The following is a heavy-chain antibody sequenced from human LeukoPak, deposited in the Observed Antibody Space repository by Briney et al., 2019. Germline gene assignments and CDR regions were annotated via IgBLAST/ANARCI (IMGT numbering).Heavy chain of an antibody. CDR1: GGSISRCY. D-gene: IGHD2-15*01. J-gene: IGHJ5*02. Sequence: KVSETLSLTCTVSGGSISRCYWSWVRQPPGKGLEWIGYIYYNGHSNYSPSLKSRVTISLDTSKKQFSLKMSSVPAADTAMYYCARRCSGLAWFDPWGQGTLVTVSS. V-gene: IGHV4-59*08. CDR2: IYYNGHS. CDR3: ARRCSGLAWFDP.